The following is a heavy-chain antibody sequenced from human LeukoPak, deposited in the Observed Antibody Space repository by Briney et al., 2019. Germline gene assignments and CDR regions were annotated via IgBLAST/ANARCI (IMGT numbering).Heavy chain of an antibody. Sequence: PSQTLSLTCAISGDSVFNYNGAWNWIRQSPSRGLEWLGRTYYRSQWYYDYAESVRSRMTIIVDTSKNQFSRHLNSVTPVYTAVYYCARDHAGRGYWGKGTLVTVSS. J-gene: IGHJ4*02. V-gene: IGHV6-1*01. CDR1: GDSVFNYNGA. CDR2: TYYRSQWYY. CDR3: ARDHAGRGY.